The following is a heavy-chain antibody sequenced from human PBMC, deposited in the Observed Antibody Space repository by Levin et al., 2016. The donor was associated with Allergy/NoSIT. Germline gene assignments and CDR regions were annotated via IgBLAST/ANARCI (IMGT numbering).Heavy chain of an antibody. Sequence: ASVKVSCKASGYSLGSWGTTWLRQAPGQGPEWMGWTSLYDGKTFYARKVQGRVTMTTDTSTNTAYMELRSLTSDDTAVYYCARGDYGGYDYWGQGTLVTVSS. CDR3: ARGDYGGYDY. CDR1: GYSLGSWG. CDR2: TSLYDGKT. V-gene: IGHV1-18*01. D-gene: IGHD4-17*01. J-gene: IGHJ4*02.